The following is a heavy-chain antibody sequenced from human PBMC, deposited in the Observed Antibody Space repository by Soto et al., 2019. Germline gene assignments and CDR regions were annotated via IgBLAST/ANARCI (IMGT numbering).Heavy chain of an antibody. V-gene: IGHV3-33*01. CDR3: ASLGGSRFDY. CDR2: IWYDGSNK. J-gene: IGHJ4*02. CDR1: GFTFSSYG. D-gene: IGHD1-26*01. Sequence: QVQLVESGGGVVQPGRSLRLSCAASGFTFSSYGMHWVRQAPGKGLEWVAVIWYDGSNKYYADSMKGRFTISRDNSKNTLYLQMNSLRAEDTAVYYCASLGGSRFDYWGQGTLVTVSS.